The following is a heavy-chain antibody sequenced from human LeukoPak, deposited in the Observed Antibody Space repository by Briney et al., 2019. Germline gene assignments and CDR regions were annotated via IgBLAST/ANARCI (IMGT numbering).Heavy chain of an antibody. CDR2: ISADNGNT. J-gene: IGHJ5*02. Sequence: ASVKVSCKASGYTFTSYGISWVRQAPGQGLEWMGWISADNGNTNYAQKFQGRITMTRNTSISTAYMELSSLRSEDTAVYYCARGFKSFYGDYGRFDPWGQGTLVTVSS. V-gene: IGHV1-18*01. CDR1: GYTFTSYG. CDR3: ARGFKSFYGDYGRFDP. D-gene: IGHD4-17*01.